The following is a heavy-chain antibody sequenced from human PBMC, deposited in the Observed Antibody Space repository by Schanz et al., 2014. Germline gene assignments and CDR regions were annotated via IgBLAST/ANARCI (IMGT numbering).Heavy chain of an antibody. CDR3: ARGLIAAAGGAFDY. D-gene: IGHD6-13*01. Sequence: VQLVESGGGVVQPGRSLRLSCAASGFMFSSYGMHWVRQAPGKGLEWVSAINTGVNTYYADSVRGRFTMSRDNSKNTLYLQMNSLRAGDAAVYYCARGLIAAAGGAFDYWGQGTLVAVSA. V-gene: IGHV3-23*04. CDR1: GFMFSSYG. J-gene: IGHJ4*02. CDR2: INTGVNT.